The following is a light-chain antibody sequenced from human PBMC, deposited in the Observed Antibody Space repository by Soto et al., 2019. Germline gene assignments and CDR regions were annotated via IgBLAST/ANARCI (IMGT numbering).Light chain of an antibody. CDR3: AAWDDSLNGWV. J-gene: IGLJ3*02. CDR1: SSNIGSNT. CDR2: NNN. V-gene: IGLV1-44*01. Sequence: QSLLTQSPSASGTPGQRVTISCSGGSSNIGSNTLNWYQHVPGTAPRVLFYNNNQRPSGVADRFSGSKSGTSASLAISGLQSEDEADYYCAAWDDSLNGWVFGGGTKLTVL.